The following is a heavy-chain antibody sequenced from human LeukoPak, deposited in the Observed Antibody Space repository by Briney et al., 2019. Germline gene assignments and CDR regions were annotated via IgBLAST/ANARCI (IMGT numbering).Heavy chain of an antibody. V-gene: IGHV4-34*01. CDR1: GGSFSGYY. CDR2: INHSGST. J-gene: IGHJ3*02. CDR3: ARDKPGSGYDFRAFDI. D-gene: IGHD5-12*01. Sequence: SETLSLTCAVYGGSFSGYYWSWIRQPPGKGLEWIGEINHSGSTNYNPSLKSRVTISVDKSKNQFSLKLSSVTAADTAVYYCARDKPGSGYDFRAFDIWGQGTMVTVSS.